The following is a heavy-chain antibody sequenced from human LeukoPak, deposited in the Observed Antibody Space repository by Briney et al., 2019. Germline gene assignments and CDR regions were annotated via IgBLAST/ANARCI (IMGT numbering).Heavy chain of an antibody. CDR3: ARSNYYDSSGYYSPYYFDY. J-gene: IGHJ4*02. CDR1: GGSISSYY. D-gene: IGHD3-22*01. Sequence: SETLSLTCTVSGGSISSYYWSWIRQPPGKGLEWIGYIYYSGSTNYNPSLKSRVTISVDTSKNQFSLKLSSVTAADTAVYYCARSNYYDSSGYYSPYYFDYWGQGTLVTVSS. V-gene: IGHV4-59*08. CDR2: IYYSGST.